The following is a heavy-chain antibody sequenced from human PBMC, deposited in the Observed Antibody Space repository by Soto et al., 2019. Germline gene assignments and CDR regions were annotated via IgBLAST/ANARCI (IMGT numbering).Heavy chain of an antibody. CDR2: ISYDGTNK. V-gene: IGHV3-30*18. CDR3: AKDLQSYGDYDYYCYGMDV. CDR1: GFTFSTYG. Sequence: QVQLVESGGGAVQPGRSLTISCAASGFTFSTYGMHWVRQTPGTGLEWVAVISYDGTNKFYSDSVKGRFTISRDNFKNTLTLQMNSLRADDTAVYSCAKDLQSYGDYDYYCYGMDVWGLGTRVTVSS. J-gene: IGHJ6*02. D-gene: IGHD4-17*01.